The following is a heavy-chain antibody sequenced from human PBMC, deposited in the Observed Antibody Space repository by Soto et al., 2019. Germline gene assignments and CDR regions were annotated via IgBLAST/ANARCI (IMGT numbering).Heavy chain of an antibody. CDR3: ARESSSSWRLPNWFDP. V-gene: IGHV3-21*01. Sequence: GSLRPACAASGFTFSSYSMNGVRQAAGKGLEWVSSISSSSSYIYYADSVKGRFTISRDNAKNSLYLQMNSLRAEDTAVYYCARESSSSWRLPNWFDPWGQGTLVTVSS. CDR1: GFTFSSYS. CDR2: ISSSSSYI. D-gene: IGHD6-13*01. J-gene: IGHJ5*02.